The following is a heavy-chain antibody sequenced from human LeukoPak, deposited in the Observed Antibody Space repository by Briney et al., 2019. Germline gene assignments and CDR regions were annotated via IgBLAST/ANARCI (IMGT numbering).Heavy chain of an antibody. Sequence: GGSLRLSCAASGFTFNTYAMHWVHQAPGKGLEWVANIKQDGSEKYYVDSVKGRFTISRDNAKNSLYLQMNSLRAEDTAVYYCARDAPFSVARSYYYGMDVWGQGTTVTVSS. J-gene: IGHJ6*02. V-gene: IGHV3-7*01. CDR3: ARDAPFSVARSYYYGMDV. CDR2: IKQDGSEK. CDR1: GFTFNTYA. D-gene: IGHD5/OR15-5a*01.